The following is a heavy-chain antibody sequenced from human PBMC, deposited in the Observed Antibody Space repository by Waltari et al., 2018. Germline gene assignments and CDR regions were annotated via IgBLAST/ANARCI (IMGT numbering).Heavy chain of an antibody. Sequence: QVQLQESGPGLVKPSGTLSLPCAVSGGSISSSTWWSWVRPPPGKGLEWIGEIYHSGSTNYNPSLKSRVTISVDKSKNQFSLKLSSVTAADTAVYYCARVALVVRGVVSYWYFDLWGRGTLVTVSS. CDR2: IYHSGST. J-gene: IGHJ2*01. V-gene: IGHV4-4*02. CDR1: GGSISSSTW. D-gene: IGHD3-10*01. CDR3: ARVALVVRGVVSYWYFDL.